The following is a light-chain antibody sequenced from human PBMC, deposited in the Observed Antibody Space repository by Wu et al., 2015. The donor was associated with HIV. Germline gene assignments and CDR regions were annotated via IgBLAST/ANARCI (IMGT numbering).Light chain of an antibody. V-gene: IGKV1-8*01. CDR1: QDISNF. CDR3: QQYSAGLT. J-gene: IGKJ4*01. Sequence: IRITQSPSSLSASTGDRVTITCRASQDISNFLAWYQQKPGKAPKLLIYSASTLQNGVPSRFSGSGSGTDFTLTISCLQSEDFASYYCQQYSAGLTFGGGTKVEIK. CDR2: SAS.